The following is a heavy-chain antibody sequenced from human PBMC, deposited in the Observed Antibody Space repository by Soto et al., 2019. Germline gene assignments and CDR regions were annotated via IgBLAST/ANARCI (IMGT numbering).Heavy chain of an antibody. D-gene: IGHD3-10*01. V-gene: IGHV1-46*01. CDR1: GYTFTSYY. CDR2: INPSGGST. CDR3: ARAALGFGELLYADSAGYYYGMDV. Sequence: ASVKVSCKASGYTFTSYYMHWVRQAPGQGLEWMGIINPSGGSTSYAQKFQGRVTMTRDTSTSTVYMELSSLRSEDTAVYYCARAALGFGELLYADSAGYYYGMDVWGQGTTVTVSS. J-gene: IGHJ6*02.